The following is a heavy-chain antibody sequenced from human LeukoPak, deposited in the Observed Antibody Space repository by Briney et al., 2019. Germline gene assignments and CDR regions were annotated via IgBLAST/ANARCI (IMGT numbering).Heavy chain of an antibody. CDR3: ARFRGSGWYSFDL. J-gene: IGHJ5*02. CDR1: GYTFTGYY. D-gene: IGHD6-19*01. CDR2: INPTSFGT. V-gene: IGHV1-2*02. Sequence: ASVKVSCMASGYTFTGYYIHWVRQAPGQGLEWMGWINPTSFGTKYEQKFQGRVTMTRDTSISTDYMELSDLRSDDTAVYYCARFRGSGWYSFDLWGQGTLVTVSS.